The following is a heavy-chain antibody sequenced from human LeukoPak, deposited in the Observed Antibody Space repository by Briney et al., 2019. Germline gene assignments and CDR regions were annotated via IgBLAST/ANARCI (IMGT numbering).Heavy chain of an antibody. D-gene: IGHD6-13*01. CDR3: GSGSTWLP. CDR1: GFVVSSSY. Sequence: GGSLRLSCAASGFVVSSSYMSWVRQTPVKGLEWLSALHAGGNTFFADSVRGRITISRDNAKNSLYLQMTSLRAEDTAMYYCGSGSTWLPRGQGTLVTVSS. CDR2: LHAGGNT. V-gene: IGHV3-66*01. J-gene: IGHJ4*02.